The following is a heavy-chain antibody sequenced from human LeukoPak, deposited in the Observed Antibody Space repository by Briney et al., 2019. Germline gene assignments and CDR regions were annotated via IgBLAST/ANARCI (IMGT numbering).Heavy chain of an antibody. D-gene: IGHD6-13*01. CDR2: ISGSGGST. J-gene: IGHJ5*02. Sequence: GGSLRLSCAASGSTFSSYAMSCVRQAPGKGLEWVSAISGSGGSTYYADSVKGRFTISRDNSKNTLYLQMNSLRAEDTAVYYCAKNQQLVLNWFDPWGQGTLVTVSS. CDR1: GSTFSSYA. V-gene: IGHV3-23*01. CDR3: AKNQQLVLNWFDP.